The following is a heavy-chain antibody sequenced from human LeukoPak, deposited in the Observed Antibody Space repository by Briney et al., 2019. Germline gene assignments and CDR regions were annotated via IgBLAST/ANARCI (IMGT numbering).Heavy chain of an antibody. CDR1: GGSISSYY. CDR3: ARREFRRLLWFGEDRGYFDY. V-gene: IGHV4-4*07. CDR2: IYTSGST. D-gene: IGHD3-10*01. Sequence: PSETLSLTCTVSGGSISSYYWSWIRQPAGKGLEWIGRIYTSGSTNYNPSLKSRVTMSVDTSKNQFSLKLSSVTAADTAVYYCARREFRRLLWFGEDRGYFDYWGQGTLVTVSS. J-gene: IGHJ4*02.